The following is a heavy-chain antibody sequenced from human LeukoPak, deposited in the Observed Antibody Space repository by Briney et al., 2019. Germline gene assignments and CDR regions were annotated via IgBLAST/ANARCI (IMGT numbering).Heavy chain of an antibody. CDR1: GGTFSSYA. CDR2: INTDNGNT. J-gene: IGHJ3*02. CDR3: ARGGSGSYFSAFAI. Sequence: ASVKVSCKASGGTFSSYAISWVRQAPGQRLEWMGWINTDNGNTKYSQEFQGRVTITRDTSASTAYMELSSLRPEDMAVYYCARGGSGSYFSAFAIWGQGTVVSVSS. D-gene: IGHD1-26*01. V-gene: IGHV1-3*03.